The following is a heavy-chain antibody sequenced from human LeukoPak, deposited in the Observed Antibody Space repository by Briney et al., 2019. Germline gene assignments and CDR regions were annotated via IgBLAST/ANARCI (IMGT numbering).Heavy chain of an antibody. J-gene: IGHJ5*02. D-gene: IGHD4-17*01. V-gene: IGHV3-30*03. Sequence: GGSLRLSCAASGFKFGNYGMHWVRQVPGKGLEWVTLISYDGSDKYYADSVKGRFTISRDNSKNTLYLEMNSLRAEDTAVYYCARVEGDYAAGSWGQGTQVTVSS. CDR3: ARVEGDYAAGS. CDR2: ISYDGSDK. CDR1: GFKFGNYG.